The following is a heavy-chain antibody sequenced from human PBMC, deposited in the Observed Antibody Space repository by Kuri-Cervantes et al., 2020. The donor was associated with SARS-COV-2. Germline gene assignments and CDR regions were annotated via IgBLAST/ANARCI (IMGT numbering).Heavy chain of an antibody. J-gene: IGHJ6*02. V-gene: IGHV4-39*01. CDR3: ARQGGYYGMDV. CDR1: GGSISSYY. Sequence: ESLKISCTVSGGSISSYYWGWIRQPPGKGLEWIGSIYYSGSTNYNPTLKSRVTISVDTSTNQFFLNLTSVTAADTAVYYCARQGGYYGMDVWGQGTTVTVSS. CDR2: IYYSGST. D-gene: IGHD3-22*01.